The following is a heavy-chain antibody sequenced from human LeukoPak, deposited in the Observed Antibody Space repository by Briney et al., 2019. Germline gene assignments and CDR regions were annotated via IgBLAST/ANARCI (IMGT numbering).Heavy chain of an antibody. D-gene: IGHD3-22*01. Sequence: PSETLSLTCTVSGGSISTHYCNWVRQPAGKGLEWIGRIYTSGSTNYNPSLKSRLTMSVDTSKNQFSLKLSSVTAADTAVYYCARDAGSMMTSLDYWGQGTLVTVSS. V-gene: IGHV4-4*07. CDR3: ARDAGSMMTSLDY. J-gene: IGHJ4*02. CDR1: GGSISTHY. CDR2: IYTSGST.